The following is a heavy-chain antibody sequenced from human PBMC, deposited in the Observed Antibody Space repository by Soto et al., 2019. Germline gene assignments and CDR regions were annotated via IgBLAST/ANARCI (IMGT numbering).Heavy chain of an antibody. CDR2: IIPILGIA. V-gene: IGHV1-69*02. CDR3: AILGVAPPVADKTVTNDY. J-gene: IGHJ4*02. D-gene: IGHD6-19*01. CDR1: GGTFSSYT. Sequence: GASVKVSCKASGGTFSSYTISWVRQAPGQGLEWMGRIIPILGIANYAQKFQGRVTITADKSTSTAYMELSSLRSEDTAVYYCAILGVAPPVADKTVTNDYWGQGTLVTVSS.